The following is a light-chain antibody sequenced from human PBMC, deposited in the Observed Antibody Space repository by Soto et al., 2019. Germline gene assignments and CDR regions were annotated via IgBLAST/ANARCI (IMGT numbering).Light chain of an antibody. CDR2: GAS. V-gene: IGKV3-20*01. Sequence: EIVLTQSPGTLSLSPGERATLSCRASQSVSSSYLAWYQQKPGQAPRLLIYGASSRATGIPVRFSGSGSGTDFTLNISRLEPEDFAVYYCQQYGSSPRVTFGGGTKVEIK. CDR1: QSVSSSY. CDR3: QQYGSSPRVT. J-gene: IGKJ4*01.